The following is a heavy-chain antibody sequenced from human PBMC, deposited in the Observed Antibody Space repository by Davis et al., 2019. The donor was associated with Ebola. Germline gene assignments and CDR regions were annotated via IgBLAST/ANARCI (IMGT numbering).Heavy chain of an antibody. CDR1: GYTFTSYA. CDR3: ARVDSVTYTSLDY. Sequence: AASVKVSCKASGYTFTSYAMHWVRQAPGQRLEWMGWINAGNGDTKSSQKFQGWVTMTRDTSISTAYMELQRLRSDDTAVYYCARVDSVTYTSLDYWGQGTLVTVSS. J-gene: IGHJ4*02. V-gene: IGHV1-3*01. D-gene: IGHD2-2*02. CDR2: INAGNGDT.